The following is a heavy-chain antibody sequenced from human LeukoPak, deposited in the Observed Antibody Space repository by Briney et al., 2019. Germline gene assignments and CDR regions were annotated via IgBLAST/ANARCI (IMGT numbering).Heavy chain of an antibody. CDR1: GGSISSGSYY. Sequence: SETLSLTCTVSGGSISSGSYYWGWIRQPPGKGLEWIGSIYYSGSTYYSPSLKSRVAISVDTSKNQFSLKLSSVTAADTAIYYCARGRGWSTGCWFDPWGQGALVTVSS. CDR3: ARGRGWSTGCWFDP. J-gene: IGHJ5*02. D-gene: IGHD1-26*01. V-gene: IGHV4-39*07. CDR2: IYYSGST.